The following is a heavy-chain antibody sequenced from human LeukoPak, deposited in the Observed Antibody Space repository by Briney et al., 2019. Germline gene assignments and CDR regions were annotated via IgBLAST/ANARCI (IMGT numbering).Heavy chain of an antibody. CDR2: ISGSGGST. J-gene: IGHJ3*01. CDR3: AKDRGDIVVVPAALRP. CDR1: GFTFSSYA. D-gene: IGHD2-2*01. V-gene: IGHV3-23*01. Sequence: PGGSLRLSCAASGFTFSSYAMSWVRQAPGKGLEWVSAISGSGGSTYYADSVKGRFTTSRDNSKNTLYLQMNSLRAEDTAVYYCAKDRGDIVVVPAALRPWGQGTMVTVSS.